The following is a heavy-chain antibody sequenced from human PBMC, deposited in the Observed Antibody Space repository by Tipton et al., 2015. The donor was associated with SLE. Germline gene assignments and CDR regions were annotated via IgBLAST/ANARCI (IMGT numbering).Heavy chain of an antibody. CDR2: IFYSGST. Sequence: LRLSCTVSGGSISSYYWSWIRQPPGKGLEWIGYIFYSGSTNYNPSLKSRVTISVDTSKNQFSLKLSSVTAADTAVYYCARDLLVSAPGAFDIWGQGTMVTVSS. V-gene: IGHV4-59*01. CDR1: GGSISSYY. J-gene: IGHJ3*02. CDR3: ARDLLVSAPGAFDI. D-gene: IGHD2-15*01.